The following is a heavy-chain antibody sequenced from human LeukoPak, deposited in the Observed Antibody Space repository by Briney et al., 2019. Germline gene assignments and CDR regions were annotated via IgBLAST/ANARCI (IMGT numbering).Heavy chain of an antibody. Sequence: SETLSLTCAVYGGSFSGYYWSWIRQPPGKGLEWIGEINHSGSTNYNPSLKSRVTISVDTSKNQFSLKLSSVTAADTAVYYCARGFRRENAGVAIIQTAENWFDPWGQGTRVTVSS. J-gene: IGHJ5*02. CDR1: GGSFSGYY. CDR3: ARGFRRENAGVAIIQTAENWFDP. V-gene: IGHV4-34*01. CDR2: INHSGST. D-gene: IGHD3-3*01.